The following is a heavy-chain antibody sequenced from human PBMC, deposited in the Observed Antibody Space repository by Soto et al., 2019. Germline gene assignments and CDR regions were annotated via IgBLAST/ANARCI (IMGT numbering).Heavy chain of an antibody. D-gene: IGHD2-21*01. CDR2: IYHSGST. CDR1: GGSISSSNW. J-gene: IGHJ5*02. CDR3: ARVKYRSGEHNWFDP. V-gene: IGHV4-4*02. Sequence: QVQLQESGPGLVKPSGTLSLTCAVSGGSISSSNWWSWVRQPPGKGLEWIGEIYHSGSTNYNPSRKSRVTISVDKSTNQVSLKLSSVTAADTAVYYCARVKYRSGEHNWFDPWGQGTLVTVSS.